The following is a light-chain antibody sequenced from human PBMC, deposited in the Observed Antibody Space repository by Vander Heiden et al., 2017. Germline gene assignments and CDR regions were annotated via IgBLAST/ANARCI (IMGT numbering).Light chain of an antibody. Sequence: QSVLPQPPSPSGTPGQTLTLEFSGGSTNLAGGHGNWYQQLPGAAPKVLINGTSQRPSGVPDRFSGSKSGTSATLAISGRRSDDEADYYCASWDDSLSVVLFGGGTRLTVL. V-gene: IGLV1-47*01. CDR3: ASWDDSLSVVL. CDR1: STNLAGGH. CDR2: GTS. J-gene: IGLJ3*02.